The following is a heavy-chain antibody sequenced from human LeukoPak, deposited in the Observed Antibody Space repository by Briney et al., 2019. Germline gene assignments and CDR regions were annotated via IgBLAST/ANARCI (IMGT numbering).Heavy chain of an antibody. D-gene: IGHD5-12*01. CDR1: GFTFSSYG. V-gene: IGHV3-33*06. J-gene: IGHJ4*02. CDR2: IWYDGSNK. Sequence: GRSLRPSCAASGFTFSSYGMHWVRQAPGKGREWVAVIWYDGSNKYYADSVKGRFTISRDNSKNTLYLQMNSLRAEDTAVYYCAKDLGDIVATLDYWGQGTLVTVSS. CDR3: AKDLGDIVATLDY.